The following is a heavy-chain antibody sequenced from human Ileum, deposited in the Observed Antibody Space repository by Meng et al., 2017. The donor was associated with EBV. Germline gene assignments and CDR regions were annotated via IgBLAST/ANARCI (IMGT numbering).Heavy chain of an antibody. CDR3: ARAGNGGSYYFTY. Sequence: QIQLVQFGAEGKRPGDSVKVSCKASGYTFSNYGISWLRKAPGQGLEWMGWISAYNGNTNYAQNLQGRVTMTTDTSTGTAYMEVRSLRSDDTAVYYCARAGNGGSYYFTYWGQGTLVTASS. V-gene: IGHV1-18*01. CDR2: ISAYNGNT. J-gene: IGHJ4*02. D-gene: IGHD1-26*01. CDR1: GYTFSNYG.